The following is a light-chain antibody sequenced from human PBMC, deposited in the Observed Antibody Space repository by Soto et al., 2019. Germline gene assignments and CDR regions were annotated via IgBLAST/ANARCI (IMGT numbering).Light chain of an antibody. V-gene: IGLV1-51*01. CDR2: DNN. Sequence: QSVLTQPPSVSAAPGQKVTISCSGSSSNIGNNYVSWYQQFPGTAPKLLIYDNNKRPSGIPDRFSGSKSGTSATLDITGLQTGDEADYYCGACDSSLTAVVFGGGTKLTVL. CDR1: SSNIGNNY. CDR3: GACDSSLTAVV. J-gene: IGLJ2*01.